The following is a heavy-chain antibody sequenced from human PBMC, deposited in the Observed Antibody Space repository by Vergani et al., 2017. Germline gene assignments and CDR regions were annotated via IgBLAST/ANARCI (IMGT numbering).Heavy chain of an antibody. CDR2: INNDGHT. CDR1: GESFSSFY. Sequence: KPSGTLSLTCAVFGESFSSFYWSWIRQPPGKGLEWIGEINNDGHTNYNPSLESRVTVSRDTAKNQFSLNLMSVTAADTAVYYCARGAGSIGWFDPWGQGILVTVSS. V-gene: IGHV4-34*01. D-gene: IGHD3-22*01. CDR3: ARGAGSIGWFDP. J-gene: IGHJ5*02.